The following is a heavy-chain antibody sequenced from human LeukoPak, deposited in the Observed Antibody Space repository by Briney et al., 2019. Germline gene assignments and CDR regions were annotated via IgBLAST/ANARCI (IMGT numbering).Heavy chain of an antibody. J-gene: IGHJ4*02. Sequence: GGSLRLSCAASGFTFDDYGLSWVRQAPGKGLEWVSGINWNGGSTGYADSVKGRFTISRDNSKNTLHLQINSLRPGDTAMYYCAKGPYYNLLTGYPTRYPIDYWGQGTLVTVSS. CDR1: GFTFDDYG. V-gene: IGHV3-20*04. CDR2: INWNGGST. D-gene: IGHD3-9*01. CDR3: AKGPYYNLLTGYPTRYPIDY.